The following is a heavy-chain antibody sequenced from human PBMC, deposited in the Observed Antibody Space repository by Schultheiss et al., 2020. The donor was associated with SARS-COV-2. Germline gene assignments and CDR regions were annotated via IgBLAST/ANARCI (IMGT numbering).Heavy chain of an antibody. D-gene: IGHD6-19*01. CDR2: IYYSGST. V-gene: IGHV4-59*01. J-gene: IGHJ4*02. CDR1: GGSISSYY. CDR3: ARAVRSSGWYFDY. Sequence: SETLSLTCTVSGGSISSYYWSWIRQPPGKGLEWIGYIYYSGSTNYNPSLKSRVTISVDTSKNQFSLKLSSVTAADTAVYYCARAVRSSGWYFDYWGQGTLVTVSS.